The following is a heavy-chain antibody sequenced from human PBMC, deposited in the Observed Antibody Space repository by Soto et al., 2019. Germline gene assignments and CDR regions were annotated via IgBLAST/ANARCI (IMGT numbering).Heavy chain of an antibody. CDR1: GGSINISSYF. CDR2: IESCGSN. J-gene: IGHJ6*02. D-gene: IGHD1-1*01. Sequence: QLQLQESGPGLVKPSETLSITCTVSGGSINISSYFWGWLRQPPGNGLEWIGTIESCGSNYYNPFLRSRVSISVDTSKNQCSLNLSSVTAAESAVYDCASRTSRHGSCDMDVWGQGPTVPASS. CDR3: ASRTSRHGSCDMDV. V-gene: IGHV4-39*01.